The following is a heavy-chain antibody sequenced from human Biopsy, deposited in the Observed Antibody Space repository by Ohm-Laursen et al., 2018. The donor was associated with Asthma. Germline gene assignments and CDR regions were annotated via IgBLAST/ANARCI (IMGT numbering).Heavy chain of an antibody. CDR1: GGTFNTYV. CDR2: INSVFGTT. Sequence: SVKVSCKSLGGTFNTYVIGWVRQAPGQGLECMGGINSVFGTTTYPQKFQDRVTITADDSTSTVYMELSSLRSEDTAVYYCARKAGSCISRTCYSLDFWGQGTPVTVSS. D-gene: IGHD2-2*01. CDR3: ARKAGSCISRTCYSLDF. J-gene: IGHJ4*02. V-gene: IGHV1-69*13.